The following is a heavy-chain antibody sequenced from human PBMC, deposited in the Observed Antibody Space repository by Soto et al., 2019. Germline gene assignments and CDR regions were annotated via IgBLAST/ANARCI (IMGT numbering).Heavy chain of an antibody. CDR1: GYTLTELS. Sequence: ASVKVSCKVSGYTLTELSMHWVRQAPGKGLEWMGGFDPEDGETIYAQKFQGRVTMTEDTSTDTAYMELSSLRSEDTAVYYCATTPAGLDYYGSGNWFDPRGQGTLVTVSS. V-gene: IGHV1-24*01. D-gene: IGHD3-10*01. J-gene: IGHJ5*02. CDR2: FDPEDGET. CDR3: ATTPAGLDYYGSGNWFDP.